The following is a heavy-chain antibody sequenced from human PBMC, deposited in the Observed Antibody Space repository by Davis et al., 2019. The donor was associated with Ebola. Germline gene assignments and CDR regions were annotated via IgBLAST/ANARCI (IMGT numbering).Heavy chain of an antibody. CDR3: ARDARRSYYAYYDMDV. V-gene: IGHV3-73*01. D-gene: IGHD3-10*01. J-gene: IGHJ6*02. CDR2: IRSKANSYAT. Sequence: GESLKISCAASGFTFSGSAMHWVRQASGKGLEWVGRIRSKANSYATAYAASVKGRFTISRDNAKNTLYLQMNSLRAEDTALYFCARDARRSYYAYYDMDVWGQGTTVTVSS. CDR1: GFTFSGSA.